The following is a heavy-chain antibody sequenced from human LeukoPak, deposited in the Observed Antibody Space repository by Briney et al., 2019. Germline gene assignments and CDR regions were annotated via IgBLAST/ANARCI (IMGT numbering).Heavy chain of an antibody. Sequence: GGSLRLSCAAFGFTVSSKYMSWVRQAPGKGLEWVSVFYSGGSTYYADPVKGRFTISRDNSKNTLYFQMNSLRAEDTAVYYCARGPGWNYFDYWGQGTLVTVSS. J-gene: IGHJ4*02. CDR3: ARGPGWNYFDY. CDR1: GFTVSSKY. V-gene: IGHV3-66*01. D-gene: IGHD6-19*01. CDR2: FYSGGST.